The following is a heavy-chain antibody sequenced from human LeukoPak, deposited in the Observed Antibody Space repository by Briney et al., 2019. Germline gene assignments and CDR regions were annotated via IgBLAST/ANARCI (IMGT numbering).Heavy chain of an antibody. D-gene: IGHD7-27*01. J-gene: IGHJ3*02. V-gene: IGHV3-30-3*01. CDR3: ARDGDHRAFDI. CDR2: ISYDGSNK. CDR1: GFTFSSYW. Sequence: GGSLRLSCAASGFTFSSYWMSWVRQAPGKGLEWVAVISYDGSNKYYADSVKGRFTISRDNSKNTLYLQMSSLRAEDTAVYYCARDGDHRAFDIWGQGTMVTVSS.